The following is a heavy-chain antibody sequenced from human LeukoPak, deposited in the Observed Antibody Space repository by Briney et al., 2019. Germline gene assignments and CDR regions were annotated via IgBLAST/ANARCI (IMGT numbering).Heavy chain of an antibody. D-gene: IGHD3-22*01. CDR2: IYYSGST. Sequence: SETLSLTCTVSGGSISSSSYYWGWIRQPPGKGLEWIGSIYYSGSTYYNPSLKGRVTISVDTSKNQFSLKLGSVTAADTAVYYCARLRLMLYYYDSSGYPDYWGQGTLVTVSS. CDR3: ARLRLMLYYYDSSGYPDY. CDR1: GGSISSSSYY. V-gene: IGHV4-39*01. J-gene: IGHJ4*02.